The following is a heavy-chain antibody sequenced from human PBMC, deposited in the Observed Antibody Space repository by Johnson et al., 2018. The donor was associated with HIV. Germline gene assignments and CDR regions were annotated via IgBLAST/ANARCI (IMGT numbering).Heavy chain of an antibody. CDR2: ISSSGSTI. CDR3: ARLIAVVIDGFDI. J-gene: IGHJ3*02. V-gene: IGHV3-11*01. Sequence: QVQLVESGGGLVQPGRSLRLSCAASGFTFSNAWMSWVRQAPGKGLEWVSYISSSGSTIYYADSVKGRFTISRDNAKNSLYLQMNTLRAEDTAVYYCARLIAVVIDGFDIWGQGTMVTVSS. D-gene: IGHD3-22*01. CDR1: GFTFSNAW.